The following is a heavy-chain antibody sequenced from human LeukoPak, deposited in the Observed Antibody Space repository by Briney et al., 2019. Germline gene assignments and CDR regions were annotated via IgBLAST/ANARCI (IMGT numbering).Heavy chain of an antibody. V-gene: IGHV3-48*01. CDR2: ISSSSSTI. CDR3: ARDGYYGSGSSYFDYYYMDV. CDR1: GFTFSSYS. Sequence: GGSLRLSCAASGFTFSSYSMNWVRQAPGKGLEWVSYISSSSSTIYYADSVKGRFTISRDNAKNSLYLQMNSLRAEDTAVYYCARDGYYGSGSSYFDYYYMDVWGKGTTVTVSS. J-gene: IGHJ6*03. D-gene: IGHD3-10*01.